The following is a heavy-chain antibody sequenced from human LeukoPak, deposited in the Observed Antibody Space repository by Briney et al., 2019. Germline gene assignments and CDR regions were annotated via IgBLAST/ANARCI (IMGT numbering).Heavy chain of an antibody. CDR1: GGTFSSYA. D-gene: IGHD1-26*01. V-gene: IGHV1-69*13. Sequence: SVKVSCKASGGTFSSYAISWVRQAPGQGPEWMGGIIPIFGTANYAQKFQGRVTITADESTSTAYMELSSLRSEDTAVYYCARDYSGSYSFDYWGQGTLVTVSS. CDR2: IIPIFGTA. CDR3: ARDYSGSYSFDY. J-gene: IGHJ4*02.